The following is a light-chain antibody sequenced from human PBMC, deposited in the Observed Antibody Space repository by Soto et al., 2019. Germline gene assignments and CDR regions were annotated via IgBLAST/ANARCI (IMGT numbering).Light chain of an antibody. Sequence: QSALTQPASVSGSPGQSVTISCTGTSSDVGGYKYVCWYQQHPGKAPQLMIYDVSNRPSGVSNRFSGSKSGKKASLSISGLKAEDEADYYCSSYTSSSTLRFGGGTKVTVL. CDR1: SSDVGGYKY. CDR2: DVS. V-gene: IGLV2-14*01. CDR3: SSYTSSSTLR. J-gene: IGLJ2*01.